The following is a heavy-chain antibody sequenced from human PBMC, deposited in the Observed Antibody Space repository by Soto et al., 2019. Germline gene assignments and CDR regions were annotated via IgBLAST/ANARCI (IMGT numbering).Heavy chain of an antibody. V-gene: IGHV1-8*01. D-gene: IGHD2-2*01. J-gene: IGHJ5*02. CDR3: VRGGFLSHDHVIIAPATLGFDP. CDR2: MNPNRTNT. Sequence: ASVKVSCKASGYTFTTYDMNWVRQAPGQGLEWMGWMNPNRTNTGYAEKFQGRVTMTRDTSISTAYMELSSLRYDDTAVYYCVRGGFLSHDHVIIAPATLGFDPWGQGTLVTVS. CDR1: GYTFTTYD.